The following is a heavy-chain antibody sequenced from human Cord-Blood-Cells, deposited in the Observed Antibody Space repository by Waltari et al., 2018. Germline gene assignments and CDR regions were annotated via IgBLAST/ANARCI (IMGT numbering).Heavy chain of an antibody. CDR3: AKEYSSSWYFDY. V-gene: IGHV3-30*18. Sequence: QVQLVESGGGVVQPGRSLRLSCAASGFTFIRYCIHWVRQAPGKGLDVVAVIADDGSNKYYADYVKGRLTISRHNSRNTLYLQMNSLRAEDTAVYYCAKEYSSSWYFDYWGQGTLVPVSS. CDR1: GFTFIRYC. J-gene: IGHJ4*02. D-gene: IGHD6-13*01. CDR2: IADDGSNK.